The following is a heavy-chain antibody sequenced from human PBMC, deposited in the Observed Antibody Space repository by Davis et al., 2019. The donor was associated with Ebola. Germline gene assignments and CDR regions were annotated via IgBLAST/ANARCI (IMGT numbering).Heavy chain of an antibody. CDR2: ISNTGTAT. CDR3: ANEIRPNDY. Sequence: GESLKISCVASGFAFSSCSMGWVRQAPGKGLDWVSSISNTGTATNYADSVKGRFTISRDNFMNTLYLQMNSLRAEDTAVYYCANEIRPNDYWGQGTLVTVSS. V-gene: IGHV3-23*01. CDR1: GFAFSSCS. J-gene: IGHJ4*02.